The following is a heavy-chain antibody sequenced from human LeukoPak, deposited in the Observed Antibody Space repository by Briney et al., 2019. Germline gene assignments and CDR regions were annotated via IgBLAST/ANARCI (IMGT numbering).Heavy chain of an antibody. J-gene: IGHJ4*02. D-gene: IGHD4-17*01. CDR2: IYPGDSDT. V-gene: IGHV5-51*01. CDR1: GYSFTSYW. Sequence: GESLKISCKGSGYSFTSYWIGWVRQMPGKGLEWMGIIYPGDSDTRYSPSFQGQVTISADKSISTAYLQWSSLKASDTALYYCARTTGDYTRKEYLFFDYWGQGTLVTVSS. CDR3: ARTTGDYTRKEYLFFDY.